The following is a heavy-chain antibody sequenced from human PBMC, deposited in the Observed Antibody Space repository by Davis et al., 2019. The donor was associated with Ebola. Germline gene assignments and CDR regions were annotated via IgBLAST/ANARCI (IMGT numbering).Heavy chain of an antibody. CDR2: IVVGSGNT. D-gene: IGHD1-14*01. V-gene: IGHV1-58*02. J-gene: IGHJ4*02. Sequence: SVKVSCKASGFTFSSSGMQWVRQARGQRLEWIGGIVVGSGNTKYAQKFRERLTMTRDMSTSTAYMELSSLRFEDTAVYYCAASAGTVGKFDFWGQGTLVTVSS. CDR1: GFTFSSSG. CDR3: AASAGTVGKFDF.